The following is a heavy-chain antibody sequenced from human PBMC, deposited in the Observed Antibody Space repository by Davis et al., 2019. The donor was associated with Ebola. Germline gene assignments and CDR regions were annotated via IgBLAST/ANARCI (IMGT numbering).Heavy chain of an antibody. V-gene: IGHV3-49*04. J-gene: IGHJ4*02. CDR2: IRSKAYGGTT. CDR1: GFTFGAYA. D-gene: IGHD4-17*01. CDR3: TRDRYDYGDYGGNY. Sequence: GGSLRLSCTASGFTFGAYAMSWVRQAPGKGLEWVGFIRSKAYGGTTEYAASVKGRFTISRDDSKSIAYLQMNSLKTEDTAVYYCTRDRYDYGDYGGNYWGQGTLVTISS.